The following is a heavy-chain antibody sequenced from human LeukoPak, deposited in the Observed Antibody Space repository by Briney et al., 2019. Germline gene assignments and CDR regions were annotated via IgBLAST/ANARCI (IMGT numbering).Heavy chain of an antibody. J-gene: IGHJ4*01. Sequence: GRSLRLSCAASGFTFSSYGMHWVRQAPGKGLEWVAVIWYDGSNENYADSVKGRFTISRDNSKKTMYLQMNSLRAEDTAVYYCARQGIVGAKRGGWFDYWGHGTLVNVSS. CDR1: GFTFSSYG. V-gene: IGHV3-33*01. CDR2: IWYDGSNE. CDR3: ARQGIVGAKRGGWFDY. D-gene: IGHD1-26*01.